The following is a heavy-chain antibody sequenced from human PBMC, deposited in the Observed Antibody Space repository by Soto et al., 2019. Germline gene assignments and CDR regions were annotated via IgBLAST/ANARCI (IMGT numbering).Heavy chain of an antibody. J-gene: IGHJ5*02. CDR2: INPSGGST. D-gene: IGHD4-4*01. V-gene: IGHV1-46*03. Sequence: ASVKVSCKASGYTFTIYYMHWVRQAPGQGLEWMGIINPSGGSTSYAQKFQGRVTMTRDTSTSTVYMELSSLRSEDTAVYYCARDGTTVTSRNWFDPWGQGTLVTVSS. CDR3: ARDGTTVTSRNWFDP. CDR1: GYTFTIYY.